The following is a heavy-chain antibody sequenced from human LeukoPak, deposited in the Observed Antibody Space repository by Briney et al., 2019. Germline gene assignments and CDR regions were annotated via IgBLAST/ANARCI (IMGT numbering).Heavy chain of an antibody. Sequence: GGSLRLSCAASEFTFSNNWMSWVRQAPGKGPEWVASIKEGGSIKYYVDSVKGRFTISKDNAKNSLYLQMSSLRAEDTAVYYCASFGILVSWGAFDIWGQGTMVTVSS. D-gene: IGHD5/OR15-5a*01. CDR1: EFTFSNNW. J-gene: IGHJ3*02. V-gene: IGHV3-7*01. CDR2: IKEGGSIK. CDR3: ASFGILVSWGAFDI.